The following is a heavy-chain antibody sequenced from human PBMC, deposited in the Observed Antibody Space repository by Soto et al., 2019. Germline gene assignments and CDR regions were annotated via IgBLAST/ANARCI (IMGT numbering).Heavy chain of an antibody. CDR2: LYYSGST. D-gene: IGHD3-10*01. CDR1: GGSMSSSSYF. Sequence: QLQLQESGPGLVKPSETLSLTCTVSGGSMSSSSYFWGWIRQPPGKGLEWIGSLYYSGSTHNNPSLKTGVTESGNTSKNQFSLKLTSGAVAHTGVYYCERQVRVEVWFAPGGQETLVPVSS. CDR3: ERQVRVEVWFAP. J-gene: IGHJ5*02. V-gene: IGHV4-39*01.